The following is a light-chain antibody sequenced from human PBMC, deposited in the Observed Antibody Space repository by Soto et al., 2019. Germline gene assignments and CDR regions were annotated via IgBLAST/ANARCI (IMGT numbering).Light chain of an antibody. J-gene: IGLJ1*01. Sequence: QSVLTQPPSVSGAPGQRVSISCTGSTSNIGAPYDVHWYQHLPGTAPKLLIYGDNNRPSGVPDRFSGSKSGTSASLAITRLQAEDGADYYCQSYDISLHNYVFGTGTKVTV. CDR2: GDN. CDR1: TSNIGAPYD. V-gene: IGLV1-40*01. CDR3: QSYDISLHNYV.